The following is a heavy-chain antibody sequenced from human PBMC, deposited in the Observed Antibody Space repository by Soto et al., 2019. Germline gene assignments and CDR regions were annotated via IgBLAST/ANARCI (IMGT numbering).Heavy chain of an antibody. CDR2: IYYSGST. D-gene: IGHD6-6*01. V-gene: IGHV4-30-4*01. J-gene: IGHJ4*02. Sequence: SSETLSLTCTVSGGSISSYYWSWIRQPPGKGLEWIGYIYYSGSTYYNPSLKSRVTISVDTSKNQFSLKLSSVTAADTAVYYCARRRSLYSSSDYFDYWGQGTLVTVSS. CDR3: ARRRSLYSSSDYFDY. CDR1: GGSISSYY.